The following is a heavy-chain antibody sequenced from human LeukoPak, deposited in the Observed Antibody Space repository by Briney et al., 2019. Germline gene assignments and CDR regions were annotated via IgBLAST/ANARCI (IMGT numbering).Heavy chain of an antibody. CDR1: GFTFSSYW. V-gene: IGHV3-7*01. J-gene: IGHJ4*02. CDR2: IKQDGSEI. D-gene: IGHD6-19*01. Sequence: GGSLRLSCAASGFTFSSYWMHWVRQAPGKGLEWVANIKQDGSEIYYLDSVKGRFTISRDNAKNSLYLQMNSLRVEDTAVYYCATIEAVRFHYWGQGTLVTVSS. CDR3: ATIEAVRFHY.